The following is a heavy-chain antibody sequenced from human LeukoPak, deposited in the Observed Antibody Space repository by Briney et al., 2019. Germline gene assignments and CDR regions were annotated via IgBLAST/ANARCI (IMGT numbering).Heavy chain of an antibody. V-gene: IGHV3-48*01. CDR1: GFNLSAYS. CDR3: ARGDSDHYITLDY. D-gene: IGHD4-17*01. J-gene: IGHJ4*02. Sequence: GGSLRLSCAASGFNLSAYSMNWVRQAPGKGLEWVSYISRSSDAIYDADSVKGRFTISGDNAKNLLFLQMNSLGVEDTALYYCARGDSDHYITLDYWGQGTLVTVSS. CDR2: ISRSSDAI.